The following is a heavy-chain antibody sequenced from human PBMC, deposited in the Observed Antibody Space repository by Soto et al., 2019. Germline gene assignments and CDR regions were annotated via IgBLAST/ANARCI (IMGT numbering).Heavy chain of an antibody. J-gene: IGHJ4*02. CDR3: ARDQTGITTAGGGRIDH. CDR2: VSFDGSNK. D-gene: IGHD6-13*01. Sequence: QVQLVESGGGVVQPGRSLSLSCAASGFTFSTHAMHWFRQAPGKGLECVAIVSFDGSNKYYADSVKGRFTISRDNSKNTLYLQMSGLTPEDTDVYYCARDQTGITTAGGGRIDHWGQGTLVTVSS. CDR1: GFTFSTHA. V-gene: IGHV3-30-3*01.